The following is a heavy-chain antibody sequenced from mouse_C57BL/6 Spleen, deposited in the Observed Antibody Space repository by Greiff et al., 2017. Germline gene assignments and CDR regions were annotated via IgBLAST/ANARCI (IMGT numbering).Heavy chain of an antibody. CDR1: GFNIKDYY. V-gene: IGHV14-1*01. D-gene: IGHD2-4*01. J-gene: IGHJ3*01. Sequence: VQLKQSGAELVRPGASVKLSCTASGFNIKDYYMHWVKQRPEQGLEWIGRIDPEDGDTEYAPKFQGKATMTADTSSNTAYLQLSSLTSEDTAVYYCTTRDDYDEDWFAYWGQGTLVTVSA. CDR2: IDPEDGDT. CDR3: TTRDDYDEDWFAY.